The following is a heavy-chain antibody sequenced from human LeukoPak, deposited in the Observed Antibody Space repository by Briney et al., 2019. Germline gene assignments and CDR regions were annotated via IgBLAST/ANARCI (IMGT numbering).Heavy chain of an antibody. D-gene: IGHD3-22*01. CDR1: GGTFSSYA. V-gene: IGHV1-69*13. Sequence: SVKVSCKASGGTFSSYAISWVRQAPGQGLEWMGGIIPIFGTANYAQKFQGRVTITADESTSTDYMELSSLRSEDTAVYYCAPMDSSGYSDYWGQGTLVTVSS. CDR2: IIPIFGTA. CDR3: APMDSSGYSDY. J-gene: IGHJ4*02.